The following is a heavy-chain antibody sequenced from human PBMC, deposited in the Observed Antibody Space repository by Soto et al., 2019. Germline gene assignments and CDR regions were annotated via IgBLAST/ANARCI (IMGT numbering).Heavy chain of an antibody. V-gene: IGHV3-30-3*01. J-gene: IGHJ4*02. D-gene: IGHD3-10*01. CDR1: GFTFSTYA. CDR2: ISYTGANQ. CDR3: ARDAFLHSRGAYYDH. Sequence: PGGSLRLSCDASGFTFSTYALHWVRQAPGKGLEWVAFISYTGANQYYADSVKGRFTVSRDNSKNIASLQMTSLKPEDSAVYYCARDAFLHSRGAYYDHWGQGTLVTVSS.